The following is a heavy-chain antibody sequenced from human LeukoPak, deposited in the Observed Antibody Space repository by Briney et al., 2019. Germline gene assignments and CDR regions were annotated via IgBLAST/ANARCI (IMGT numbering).Heavy chain of an antibody. Sequence: SETLSLTCSVSGGSISSYSWSWILQPPGKGLEWIGYLYESVTTNYKASLKSRVTMSVDTSKNHFSLRLTSVTAADTAVYYCATQELVPTAPNAFDIWGQGTLVTVSS. CDR3: ATQELVPTAPNAFDI. V-gene: IGHV4-59*08. J-gene: IGHJ3*02. D-gene: IGHD6-6*01. CDR1: GGSISSYS. CDR2: LYESVTT.